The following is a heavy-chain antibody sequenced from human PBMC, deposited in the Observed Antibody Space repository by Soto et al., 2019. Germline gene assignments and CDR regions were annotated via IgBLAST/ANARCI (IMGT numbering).Heavy chain of an antibody. J-gene: IGHJ5*02. CDR1: GGSISSYY. CDR3: AKDSGYNYGYFRWFDP. D-gene: IGHD5-18*01. CDR2: IYYSGST. Sequence: SETLSLTCTVSGGSISSYYWSWIRQPPGKGLEWIGYIYYSGSTNYNPSLKSRVTMSVDTSKSQFSLKLSSVTAADTAVYYCAKDSGYNYGYFRWFDPWGQGTLVTVSS. V-gene: IGHV4-59*01.